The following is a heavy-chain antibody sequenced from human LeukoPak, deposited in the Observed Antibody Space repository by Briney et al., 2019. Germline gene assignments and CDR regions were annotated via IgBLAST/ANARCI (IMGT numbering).Heavy chain of an antibody. V-gene: IGHV3-7*04. Sequence: GGSLRLSCAASXXTFXSYWMSWVRXAPXXXXEWVATIKNDGSEKNYEDSVKGRFTISRDNAKNSLYLQMSGLRAEDTAVYFCATADWFSFDFWGQGTLVTVSS. J-gene: IGHJ4*02. CDR1: XXTFXSYW. CDR2: IKNDGSEK. CDR3: ATADWFSFDF. D-gene: IGHD3-9*01.